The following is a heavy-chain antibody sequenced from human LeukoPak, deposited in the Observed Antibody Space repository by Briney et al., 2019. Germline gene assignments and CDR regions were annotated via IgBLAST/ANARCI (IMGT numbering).Heavy chain of an antibody. Sequence: GGSLRLSCAASGFTFSNYGMNWVRQAPGKGLEWVAFIRYDGSTQRYADSVKGRVTVSRDNSKNTVYLQMNSLRGEDTAVYYCARASDFWSGYPDAFDIWGQGTMVTVSS. CDR3: ARASDFWSGYPDAFDI. V-gene: IGHV3-30*02. D-gene: IGHD3-3*01. J-gene: IGHJ3*02. CDR2: IRYDGSTQ. CDR1: GFTFSNYG.